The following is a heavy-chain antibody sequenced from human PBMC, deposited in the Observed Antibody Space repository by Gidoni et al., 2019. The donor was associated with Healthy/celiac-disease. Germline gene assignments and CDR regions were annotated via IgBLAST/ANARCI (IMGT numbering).Heavy chain of an antibody. CDR1: GFTFSNAW. V-gene: IGHV3-15*01. J-gene: IGHJ4*02. Sequence: EVQLVESGGGVVKPGGSLRLSCAASGFTFSNAWMSWVRQAPGKGLEWVGRIKSKTDGGTTDYAAPVKGRFTISSDDSKNTLYLQMNSLKTEDTAVYYCTTGRRDYYDSSGYYDSPDYWGQGTLVTVSS. CDR3: TTGRRDYYDSSGYYDSPDY. D-gene: IGHD3-22*01. CDR2: IKSKTDGGTT.